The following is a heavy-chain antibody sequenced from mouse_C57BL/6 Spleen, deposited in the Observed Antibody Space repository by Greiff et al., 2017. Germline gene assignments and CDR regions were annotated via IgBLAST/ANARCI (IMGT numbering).Heavy chain of an antibody. CDR1: GYSITSDY. Sequence: EVKLMESGPGLAKPSQTLSLTCSVTGYSITSDYWNWIRKFPGNKLEYMGYISYSGSTYYNPSLKSRISITPDTSKNQYYLQLKSVTTEDTATYYCARGLYDYDGAFDYWGQGTSVTVSS. V-gene: IGHV3-8*01. J-gene: IGHJ4*01. CDR3: ARGLYDYDGAFDY. CDR2: ISYSGST. D-gene: IGHD2-4*01.